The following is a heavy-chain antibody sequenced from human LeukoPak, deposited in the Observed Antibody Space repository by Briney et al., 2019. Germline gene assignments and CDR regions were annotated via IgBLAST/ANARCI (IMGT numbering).Heavy chain of an antibody. J-gene: IGHJ4*02. V-gene: IGHV3-11*01. CDR1: GYTFSDYY. Sequence: GGSLRLSCAASGYTFSDYYMSWIRQAPGKGLECVSYISSSGSTIYYTDSVKGRFTISRDNDKKSLYLQMNSLRAEDTAVYYCAKIGNYYGSGSYPDYWGQGTLVTVSS. D-gene: IGHD3-10*01. CDR2: ISSSGSTI. CDR3: AKIGNYYGSGSYPDY.